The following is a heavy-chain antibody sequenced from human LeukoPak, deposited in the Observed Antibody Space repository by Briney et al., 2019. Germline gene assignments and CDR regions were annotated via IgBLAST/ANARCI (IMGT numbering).Heavy chain of an antibody. Sequence: GGSLRLSCAASGFTFSSCGMTWVRQAPGKGLEWVSSTSGGDDGTYYADSVKGRFTISRDNSKNTLYLQMNSLRAEDTAVYYCAKRGPIYSSSPGNYFDYWGQGTLVTVSS. CDR2: TSGGDDGT. J-gene: IGHJ4*02. D-gene: IGHD6-6*01. CDR3: AKRGPIYSSSPGNYFDY. V-gene: IGHV3-23*01. CDR1: GFTFSSCG.